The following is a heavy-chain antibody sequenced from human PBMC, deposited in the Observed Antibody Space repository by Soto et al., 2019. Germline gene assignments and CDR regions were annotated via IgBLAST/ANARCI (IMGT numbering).Heavy chain of an antibody. Sequence: AGGSLRLSCAASGFTFSSYAMSWVRQAPGKGLEWVSAISGSGGSTYYADSVKGRFTISRDNSKNTLYLQMNSLRAEDTAVYYSAKVAARPYYYYGMDVWGQGTTVTVSS. CDR3: AKVAARPYYYYGMDV. D-gene: IGHD6-6*01. CDR1: GFTFSSYA. V-gene: IGHV3-23*01. J-gene: IGHJ6*02. CDR2: ISGSGGST.